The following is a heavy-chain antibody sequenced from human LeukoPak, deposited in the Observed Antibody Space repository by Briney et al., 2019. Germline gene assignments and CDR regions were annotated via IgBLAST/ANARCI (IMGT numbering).Heavy chain of an antibody. Sequence: SETLSLTCTVSGGSISSYYWSWIRQPAGKGLEWIGRIHTSGRTNYNPSLKSQLTMSVDTSKNQFSLKVTSVAAADTAVYYCARAWQWLPLDSWGQGTLVTVSS. J-gene: IGHJ4*02. CDR3: ARAWQWLPLDS. CDR1: GGSISSYY. V-gene: IGHV4-4*07. CDR2: IHTSGRT. D-gene: IGHD6-19*01.